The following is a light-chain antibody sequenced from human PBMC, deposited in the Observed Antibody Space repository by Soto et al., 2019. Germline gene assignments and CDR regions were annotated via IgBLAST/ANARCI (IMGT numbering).Light chain of an antibody. Sequence: QSVLTQPPSVSGAPGQRVTISCTGSSSNIGAGYDVHWYQQLPGTAPKLLIYGNSNRPSGVPDRFSGSKSGTSASLAITGLHAEDEADYYCQSYDSSLSVVFGGGTKLTVL. CDR1: SSNIGAGYD. CDR3: QSYDSSLSVV. CDR2: GNS. V-gene: IGLV1-40*01. J-gene: IGLJ2*01.